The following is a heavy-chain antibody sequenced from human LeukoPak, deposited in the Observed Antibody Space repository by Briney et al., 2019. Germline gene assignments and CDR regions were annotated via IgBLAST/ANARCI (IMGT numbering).Heavy chain of an antibody. D-gene: IGHD3-22*01. V-gene: IGHV1-46*01. CDR3: ARVGDYYDSSGYYWLAY. CDR2: INPSGGST. Sequence: ASVKVSCKASGYTFTGYYMHWVRQAPGQGLEWMGIINPSGGSTSYAQKFQGRVTMTRDTSTSTVYVELSSLRSEDTAVYYCARVGDYYDSSGYYWLAYWGQGTLVTVSS. CDR1: GYTFTGYY. J-gene: IGHJ4*02.